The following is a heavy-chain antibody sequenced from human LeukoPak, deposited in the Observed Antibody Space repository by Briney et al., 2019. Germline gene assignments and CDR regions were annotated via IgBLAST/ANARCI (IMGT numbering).Heavy chain of an antibody. V-gene: IGHV3-7*01. J-gene: IGHJ4*02. CDR2: IKQDGSEK. D-gene: IGHD6-13*01. CDR1: GFTFSSYA. CDR3: ARGGYSRWYYFDY. Sequence: NPGGSLRLSCAASGFTFSSYAMSWVRQAPGKGLEWVANIKQDGSEKYYVDSVKGRFTISRDNAKNSLYLQMNSLRAEDTAVYYCARGGYSRWYYFDYWGQGTLVTVSS.